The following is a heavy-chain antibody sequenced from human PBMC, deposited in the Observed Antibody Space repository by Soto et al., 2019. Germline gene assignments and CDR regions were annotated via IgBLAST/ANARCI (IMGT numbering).Heavy chain of an antibody. CDR3: ARDRVTVTLFKYYYGLDV. D-gene: IGHD4-17*01. Sequence: QVQLVQSGPEVKKPGASVKVSCKPSGYTFTGYGISWVRQAPGQGLEWLGWISPYSGNTDYAQKFQDRVTMTTDTSTNTAYLELWSLRSDDTAVYYCARDRVTVTLFKYYYGLDVWGQGTTVTVSS. CDR1: GYTFTGYG. V-gene: IGHV1-18*01. J-gene: IGHJ6*02. CDR2: ISPYSGNT.